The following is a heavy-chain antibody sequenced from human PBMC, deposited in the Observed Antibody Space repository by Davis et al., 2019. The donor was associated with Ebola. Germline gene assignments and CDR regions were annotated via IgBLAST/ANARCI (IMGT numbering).Heavy chain of an antibody. J-gene: IGHJ4*02. Sequence: MPSETLSLTCTVSGASVSSNSYYWNWIRQPPGKGLEWIGYVYYSGSTNYNPSLKSRVTISVDTSKNQFSLKLRSVTAADTAVYYCTRGAGTIAVAGNFDSWGRGTLVTVSS. V-gene: IGHV4-61*01. CDR3: TRGAGTIAVAGNFDS. CDR1: GASVSSNSYY. D-gene: IGHD6-19*01. CDR2: VYYSGST.